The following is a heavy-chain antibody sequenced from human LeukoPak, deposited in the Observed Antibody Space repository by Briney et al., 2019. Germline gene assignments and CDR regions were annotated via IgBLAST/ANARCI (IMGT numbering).Heavy chain of an antibody. Sequence: ASVKVSCKASGYTFTSYAMNWVRQAPGQGLEWMGWINTNTGNPTYAQGFTGRFVFSLDTSVSTAYLQISSLKAEDTAVYYCAREYGSSWYFSYYGMDVWGQGTTVTVSS. D-gene: IGHD6-13*01. CDR3: AREYGSSWYFSYYGMDV. J-gene: IGHJ6*02. V-gene: IGHV7-4-1*02. CDR2: INTNTGNP. CDR1: GYTFTSYA.